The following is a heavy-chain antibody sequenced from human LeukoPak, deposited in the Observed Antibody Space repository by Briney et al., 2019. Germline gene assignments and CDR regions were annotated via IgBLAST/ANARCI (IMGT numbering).Heavy chain of an antibody. Sequence: GGSLRLSCAASGFTFSSYWMHWVRQAPGKGLVWVSRINTDGSSTSYADSVKGRFTISRDNAKNTLYLQMNSLRAEDTAVYYCARGRFGVVLNLFDYWSQGTLVTVSS. CDR2: INTDGSST. V-gene: IGHV3-74*01. J-gene: IGHJ4*02. CDR3: ARGRFGVVLNLFDY. D-gene: IGHD3-3*01. CDR1: GFTFSSYW.